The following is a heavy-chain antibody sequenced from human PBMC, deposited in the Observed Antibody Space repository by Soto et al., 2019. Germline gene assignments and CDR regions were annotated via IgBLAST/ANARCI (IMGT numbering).Heavy chain of an antibody. CDR2: ISGSGGST. V-gene: IGHV3-23*01. CDR1: GFTFSSYA. D-gene: IGHD1-26*01. J-gene: IGHJ4*02. Sequence: GGSLRLSCAASGFTFSSYAMSWVRQAPGKGLEWVSAISGSGGSTYYADSVKGRFTISRDNSKNTLYLQMNSLRAEDTAVYYWAKDREGMGATGGGFDYWGQGTLVTVSS. CDR3: AKDREGMGATGGGFDY.